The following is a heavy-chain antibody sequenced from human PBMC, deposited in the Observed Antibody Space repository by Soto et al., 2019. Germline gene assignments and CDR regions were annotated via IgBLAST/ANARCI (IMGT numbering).Heavy chain of an antibody. Sequence: QVQLVESGGGVVQPGRSLRLSCAASGFTFSSYAMHWVRQAPGKGLEWVAVTSYDGSNKYYADSVKGRFTISRDNSKNTLYLQMNSLRAEDTAVYYCARDLVGKGSSSWYCGMDVWGQGTTVTVSS. D-gene: IGHD6-13*01. CDR1: GFTFSSYA. V-gene: IGHV3-30-3*01. J-gene: IGHJ6*02. CDR2: TSYDGSNK. CDR3: ARDLVGKGSSSWYCGMDV.